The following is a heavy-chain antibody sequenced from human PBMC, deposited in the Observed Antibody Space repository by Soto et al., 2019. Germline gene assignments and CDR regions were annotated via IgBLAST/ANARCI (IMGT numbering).Heavy chain of an antibody. CDR2: ISYDGSNK. CDR3: ARPPTIFGVVILDY. CDR1: GFTFSSYA. J-gene: IGHJ4*02. Sequence: QVQLVESGGGVVQPGRSLRLSCAASGFTFSSYARHWVRQAPGKGLEWVAVISYDGSNKYYADSVKGRFTISRDSSKNTLYLQMNSLRADDTAVYYCARPPTIFGVVILDYWGQGTLVTVSS. V-gene: IGHV3-30-3*01. D-gene: IGHD3-3*01.